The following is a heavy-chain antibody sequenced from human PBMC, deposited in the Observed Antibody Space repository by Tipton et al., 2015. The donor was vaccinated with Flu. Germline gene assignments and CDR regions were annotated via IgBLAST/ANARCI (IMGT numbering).Heavy chain of an antibody. CDR3: ARDRPRTDQWLGYLDY. D-gene: IGHD6-19*01. CDR2: ISYDGSNK. Sequence: SLRLSCAASGFTFSSYAMHWVRQAPGKGLEWVAVISYDGSNKYYADSVKGRFTISRDNSKNTLYLQMNSLRAEDTAVYYCARDRPRTDQWLGYLDYWGQGTLVTVSS. V-gene: IGHV3-30*01. J-gene: IGHJ4*02. CDR1: GFTFSSYA.